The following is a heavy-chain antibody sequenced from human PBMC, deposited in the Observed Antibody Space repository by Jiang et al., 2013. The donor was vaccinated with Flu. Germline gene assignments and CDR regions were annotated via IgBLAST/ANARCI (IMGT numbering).Heavy chain of an antibody. CDR3: ARMRLLWFGESTLKYFDY. CDR2: IDWDDDK. Sequence: KPTQTLTLTCTFSGFSLSTSGMCVSWIRQPPGKALEWLARIDWDDDKYYSTSLKTRLTISKDTSKNQVVLTMTNMDPVDTATYYCARMRLLWFGESTLKYFDYWGQGTLVTVSS. V-gene: IGHV2-70*11. J-gene: IGHJ4*02. CDR1: GFSLSTSGMC. D-gene: IGHD3-10*01.